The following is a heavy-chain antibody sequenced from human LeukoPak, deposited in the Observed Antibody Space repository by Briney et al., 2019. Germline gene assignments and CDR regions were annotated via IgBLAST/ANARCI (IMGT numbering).Heavy chain of an antibody. CDR1: GFTFSIYA. D-gene: IGHD6-13*01. Sequence: PGGSLRLSCAASGFTFSIYAMHWVRQAPGKGLEYVSAISSNGGSTYYANSVKGRFTISRDNSKNTLYLQMGSLRAEDMAVYYCARGGYTSYYFYGMDVWGQGTTVTVSS. CDR2: ISSNGGST. J-gene: IGHJ6*02. V-gene: IGHV3-64*01. CDR3: ARGGYTSYYFYGMDV.